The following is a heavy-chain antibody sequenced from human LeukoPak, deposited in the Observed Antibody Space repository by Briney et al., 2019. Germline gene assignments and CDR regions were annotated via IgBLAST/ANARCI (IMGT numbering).Heavy chain of an antibody. J-gene: IGHJ4*02. Sequence: SGGSLRLSCAAAGFSFGGYGMHWVRQAPGKGLEWVIFIRHDGSDKYYADSVKGLFTVSRDNSKNTVYLQMSSLRAEDTAVYFCAKDGRETVLFWGQGTLVTVSS. CDR2: IRHDGSDK. CDR1: GFSFGGYG. V-gene: IGHV3-30*02. D-gene: IGHD4-17*01. CDR3: AKDGRETVLF.